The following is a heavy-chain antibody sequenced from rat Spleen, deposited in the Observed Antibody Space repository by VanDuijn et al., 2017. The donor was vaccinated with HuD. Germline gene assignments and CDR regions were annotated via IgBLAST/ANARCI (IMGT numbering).Heavy chain of an antibody. D-gene: IGHD1-2*01. V-gene: IGHV5-7*01. CDR1: GVTFSDYA. CDR2: IVFDSSVI. J-gene: IGHJ4*01. CDR3: TREGSYMGMDA. Sequence: EVQLVESGGGLVQPGRSLKLSCAASGVTFSDYAMAWVRQSPEQGLEWVATIVFDSSVIYYRKSVKGRFTLTRDNTRNTLYLQMDSLRSEDKATYYCTREGSYMGMDAWGQGASVTVSS.